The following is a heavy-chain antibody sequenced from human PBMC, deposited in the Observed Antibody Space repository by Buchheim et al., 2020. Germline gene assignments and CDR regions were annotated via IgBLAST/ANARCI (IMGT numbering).Heavy chain of an antibody. J-gene: IGHJ6*02. CDR3: AKDLRYCISTSCQGYYGMDV. D-gene: IGHD2-2*01. Sequence: EVQLVESGGGLVQPGGSLRLSCAASGFTLSTYWMTWVRQAPGKGLEWVANIKQDGSEKYYLDSVKGRFTISRDNSKNTLYLQMNSLRAEDTAVYYCAKDLRYCISTSCQGYYGMDVWGQGTT. CDR1: GFTLSTYW. V-gene: IGHV3-7*01. CDR2: IKQDGSEK.